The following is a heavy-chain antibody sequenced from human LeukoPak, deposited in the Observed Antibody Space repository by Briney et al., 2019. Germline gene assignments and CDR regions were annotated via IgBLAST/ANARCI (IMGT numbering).Heavy chain of an antibody. Sequence: ASVKVSCKASSYTVTSYGISWVRQAPGQGLEWMGWISAYNGNTNYAQKLQGRVTMTTDTSTSTAYMELRSLRSDDTAVYYCARDETMVHGVIYGLPDYWGQGTLVTVSS. J-gene: IGHJ4*02. CDR2: ISAYNGNT. CDR1: SYTVTSYG. CDR3: ARDETMVHGVIYGLPDY. D-gene: IGHD3-10*01. V-gene: IGHV1-18*01.